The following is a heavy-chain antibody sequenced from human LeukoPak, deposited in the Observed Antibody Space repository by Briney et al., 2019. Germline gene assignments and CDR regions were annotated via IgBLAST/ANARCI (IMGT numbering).Heavy chain of an antibody. V-gene: IGHV4-34*01. D-gene: IGHD6-13*01. CDR2: INHSGST. CDR1: GGSFSGYY. Sequence: SETLSLTCAVYGGSFSGYYWSWIRQPPGKGLEWIGEINHSGSTNYNPSLKSRVTISVDTSKNQFSLKLSSVTAADTAVYYCAGGLQQPQRVGHDYWGQGTLVTVSS. CDR3: AGGLQQPQRVGHDY. J-gene: IGHJ4*02.